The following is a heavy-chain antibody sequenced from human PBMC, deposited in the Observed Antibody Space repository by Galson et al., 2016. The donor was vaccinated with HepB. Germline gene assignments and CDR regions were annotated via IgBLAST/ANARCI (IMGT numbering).Heavy chain of an antibody. CDR1: GFTFSTYW. Sequence: SLRLSCAASGFTFSTYWMHWVRQTPGKGLEWVALISDDGSKKYYADSVKGRFTISRDSSKNTLYVQMNSLRAEDTAVYYCAKEGEYCGGDCHSGYFQHWGQGTLVTVSS. V-gene: IGHV3-30*18. CDR3: AKEGEYCGGDCHSGYFQH. D-gene: IGHD2-21*02. CDR2: ISDDGSKK. J-gene: IGHJ1*01.